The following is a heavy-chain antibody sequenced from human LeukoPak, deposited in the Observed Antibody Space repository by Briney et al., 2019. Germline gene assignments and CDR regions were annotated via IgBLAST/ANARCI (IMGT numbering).Heavy chain of an antibody. Sequence: PGGSLRLSCAASGFTFSSYAMHWVRQAPGKGLEWLAFISNDGSSKYYADSVKGRFTISRDNSKNTLYPQMNSLRGEDTAVYYCAREGPITWRLNEWGQGTLVTVSS. CDR2: ISNDGSSK. CDR3: AREGPITWRLNE. D-gene: IGHD3-16*01. CDR1: GFTFSSYA. V-gene: IGHV3-30*04. J-gene: IGHJ4*02.